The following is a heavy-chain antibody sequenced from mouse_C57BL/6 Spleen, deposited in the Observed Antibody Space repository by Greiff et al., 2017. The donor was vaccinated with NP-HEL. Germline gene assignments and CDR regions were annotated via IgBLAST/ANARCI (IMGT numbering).Heavy chain of an antibody. CDR1: GYTFTSYW. D-gene: IGHD2-5*01. Sequence: QVQPQQPGAELVKPGASVKLSCKASGYTFTSYWMQWVKQRPGQGLEWIGEIDPSDSYTNYNQKFKGKATLTVDTSSSTAYMQLSSLTSEDSAVYYCARRGYSNYDAMDYWGQGTSVTVSS. V-gene: IGHV1-50*01. CDR2: IDPSDSYT. J-gene: IGHJ4*01. CDR3: ARRGYSNYDAMDY.